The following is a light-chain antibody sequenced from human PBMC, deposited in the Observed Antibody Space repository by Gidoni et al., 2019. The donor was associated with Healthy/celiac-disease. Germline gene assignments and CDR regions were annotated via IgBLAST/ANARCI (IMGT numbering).Light chain of an antibody. V-gene: IGKV3-20*01. CDR1: KSVSSSY. J-gene: IGKJ1*01. CDR2: GAS. Sequence: DIVLTQSPGTLSLSPGERATLSCRASKSVSSSYLAWYQQKPGQAPRLLIYGASSRATGIPDRFSGSGSGTDFTLTSSRLEPEDFAVYYCQQYGSSPPWTCGQGTKVEIK. CDR3: QQYGSSPPWT.